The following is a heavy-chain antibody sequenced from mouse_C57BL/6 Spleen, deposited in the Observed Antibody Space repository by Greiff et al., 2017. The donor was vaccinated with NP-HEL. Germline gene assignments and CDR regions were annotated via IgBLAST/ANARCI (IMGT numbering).Heavy chain of an antibody. CDR1: GYTFTSYW. CDR2: IDPSDSET. V-gene: IGHV1-52*01. J-gene: IGHJ3*01. CDR3: AREAQAGSFAY. D-gene: IGHD3-2*02. Sequence: QVQLQQPGAELVRPGSSVKLSCKASGYTFTSYWMHWVKQRPIQGLEWIGNIDPSDSETHYNQKFKDKATLTVDKSSSTAYMQLSSLTSEDSAVYYGAREAQAGSFAYWGQGTLVTVSA.